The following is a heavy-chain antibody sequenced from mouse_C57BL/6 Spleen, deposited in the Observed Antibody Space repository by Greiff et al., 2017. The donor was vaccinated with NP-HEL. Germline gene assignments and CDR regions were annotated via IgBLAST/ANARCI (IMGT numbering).Heavy chain of an antibody. CDR2: IYPRDGST. CDR3: AYYYAMDY. CDR1: GYTFTSYD. Sequence: QVQLKESGPELVKPGASVKLSCKASGYTFTSYDINWVKQRPGQGLEWIGWIYPRDGSTKYNEKFKGKATLTVDTSSSTAYMELHSLTSEDSAVYFCAYYYAMDYWGQGTSVTVSS. V-gene: IGHV1-85*01. J-gene: IGHJ4*01.